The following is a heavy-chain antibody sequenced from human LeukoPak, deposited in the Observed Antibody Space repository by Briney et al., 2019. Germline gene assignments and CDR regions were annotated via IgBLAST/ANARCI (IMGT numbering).Heavy chain of an antibody. CDR1: GFTFSSYG. CDR2: ISGSGGST. Sequence: GGSLRLSCAASGFTFSSYGMSWVRQAPGKGLEWVSAISGSGGSTYYADSVKGRFTISRDNSKNTLYLQMNSLRAEDTAVYYCAKDPRWLQLNPGAFDIWGQGTMVTVSS. D-gene: IGHD5-24*01. CDR3: AKDPRWLQLNPGAFDI. J-gene: IGHJ3*02. V-gene: IGHV3-23*01.